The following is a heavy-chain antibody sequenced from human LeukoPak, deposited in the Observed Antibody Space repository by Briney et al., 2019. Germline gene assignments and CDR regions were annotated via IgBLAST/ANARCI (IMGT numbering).Heavy chain of an antibody. J-gene: IGHJ4*02. CDR3: ARHRLLGGDIL. CDR1: GGSISSHH. Sequence: PSETLSLTCTVSGGSISSHHWSWIRQPPGKGLEWIGYIYYSGNTNYNPSLKSRVTISVDTSKTQFSLKLSSVTAADTAVYYCARHRLLGGDILWGQGTLVTASS. CDR2: IYYSGNT. D-gene: IGHD5-12*01. V-gene: IGHV4-59*08.